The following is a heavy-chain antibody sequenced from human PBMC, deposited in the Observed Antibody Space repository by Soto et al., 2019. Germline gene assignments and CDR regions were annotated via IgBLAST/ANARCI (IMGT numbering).Heavy chain of an antibody. CDR3: AGGAYYDYCSGYSNNSYGMDD. Sequence: SVQVSCRASRGTFSSYAIRWVRQAPGQGLEWMGGIIPIFGTANYAQKCQGKVTITADESTSTAYMELSSLGSEDTTVYYFAGGAYYDYCSGYSNNSYGMDDCGQATTVTVCS. V-gene: IGHV1-69*13. D-gene: IGHD3-3*01. J-gene: IGHJ6*02. CDR1: RGTFSSYA. CDR2: IIPIFGTA.